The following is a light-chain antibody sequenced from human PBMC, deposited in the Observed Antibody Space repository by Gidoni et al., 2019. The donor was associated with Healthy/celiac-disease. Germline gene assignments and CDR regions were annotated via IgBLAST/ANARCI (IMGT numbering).Light chain of an antibody. Sequence: SSELTQDPAVSVALGQTARITCQGDSLRSYYASWYQQKPGQAPVLVIYSKNNRPSGIPDRFSGSSSGNTASLTITGAQAEDEADYYCNSRDSSGNHVVFGGGTKLTVL. CDR3: NSRDSSGNHVV. J-gene: IGLJ2*01. CDR1: SLRSYY. CDR2: SKN. V-gene: IGLV3-19*01.